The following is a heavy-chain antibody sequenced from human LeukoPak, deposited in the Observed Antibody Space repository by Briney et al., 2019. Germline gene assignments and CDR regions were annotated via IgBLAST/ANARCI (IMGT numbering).Heavy chain of an antibody. CDR1: GGSISSYY. CDR3: ASVEYYGSGSYFAFDI. D-gene: IGHD3-10*01. J-gene: IGHJ3*02. V-gene: IGHV4-59*01. CDR2: IYYSGST. Sequence: SETLSHTCSVSGGSISSYYWNWIRQPPGKGLEWIGYIYYSGSTNYNPSLKSRVTISVDTSRNQFSLNLSSVTAADTAVYYCASVEYYGSGSYFAFDIWGQGTMVTVSS.